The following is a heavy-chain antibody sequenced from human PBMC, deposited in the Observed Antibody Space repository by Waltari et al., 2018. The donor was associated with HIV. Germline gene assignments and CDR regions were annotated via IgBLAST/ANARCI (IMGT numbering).Heavy chain of an antibody. CDR1: GGPISSRSYH. D-gene: IGHD3-16*02. Sequence: QLQLQESGPGLVKPSETLSLTCTVSGGPISSRSYHWGCIRQPPGKGLEWIGSIYYSGSTYYNPSLKSRVTISVDTSKNQFSLKLSSVTAADTAVYYCARDRALLRLGELSPGAFDIWGQGTMVTVSS. CDR2: IYYSGST. J-gene: IGHJ3*02. V-gene: IGHV4-39*07. CDR3: ARDRALLRLGELSPGAFDI.